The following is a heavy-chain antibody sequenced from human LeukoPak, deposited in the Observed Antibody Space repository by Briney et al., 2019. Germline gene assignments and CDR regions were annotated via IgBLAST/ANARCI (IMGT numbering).Heavy chain of an antibody. CDR3: ARHGPWVLRVQLERRGPLRSSNWFDP. J-gene: IGHJ5*02. Sequence: SETLSLTCAVYGGSFSGYYWSWIRQPPGKGLEWIGEINHSGSTNYNPSLKSRVTISVDTSKNQFSLKLSSVTAADTAVYYCARHGPWVLRVQLERRGPLRSSNWFDPWGQGTLVPVSS. D-gene: IGHD1-1*01. V-gene: IGHV4-34*01. CDR2: INHSGST. CDR1: GGSFSGYY.